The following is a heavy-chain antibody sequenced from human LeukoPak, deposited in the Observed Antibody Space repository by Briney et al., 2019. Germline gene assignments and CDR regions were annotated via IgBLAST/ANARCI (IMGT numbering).Heavy chain of an antibody. CDR1: GFSFRSYS. J-gene: IGHJ4*02. D-gene: IGHD6-6*01. V-gene: IGHV3-21*01. Sequence: GGSLRLSCAASGFSFRSYSMNWVRQAPGKGLEWVSFISSNSTYIYYADSMKGRFTISRDNAKNSLFLQMNSLRGEDTAVYYCARDSLEYTTSSAAYWGQGTLVTVSS. CDR2: ISSNSTYI. CDR3: ARDSLEYTTSSAAY.